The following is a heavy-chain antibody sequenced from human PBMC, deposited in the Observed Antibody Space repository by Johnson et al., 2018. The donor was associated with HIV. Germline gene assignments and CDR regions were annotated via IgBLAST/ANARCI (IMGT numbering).Heavy chain of an antibody. D-gene: IGHD1-26*01. Sequence: VQLVESGGGVVQPGGSLKLSCAASGFTFSASGMHWVRQASGKGLEWVGHIRSKANNYATAYAEPVKGRFTISRDNSKKTLYLQMNSLRAEDTAVYYWARDPYSGSYSAFDIWGQGTMVTVSS. CDR1: GFTFSASG. J-gene: IGHJ3*02. CDR3: ARDPYSGSYSAFDI. CDR2: IRSKANNYAT. V-gene: IGHV3-73*01.